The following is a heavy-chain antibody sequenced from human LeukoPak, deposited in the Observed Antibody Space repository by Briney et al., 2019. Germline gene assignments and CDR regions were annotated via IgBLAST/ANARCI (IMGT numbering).Heavy chain of an antibody. CDR3: AKAPVTSCRGAFCYPFDS. J-gene: IGHJ4*02. Sequence: GGSLRLSCAASGFTFSDYAMNWVRQAPGKGLEWVSVISGSGGSTYYADSVKGRFTISRDNSKNTLYLQMNSLRAEDTAVYYCAKAPVTSCRGAFCYPFDSWGQGTLVTVSS. V-gene: IGHV3-23*01. CDR2: ISGSGGST. D-gene: IGHD2-15*01. CDR1: GFTFSDYA.